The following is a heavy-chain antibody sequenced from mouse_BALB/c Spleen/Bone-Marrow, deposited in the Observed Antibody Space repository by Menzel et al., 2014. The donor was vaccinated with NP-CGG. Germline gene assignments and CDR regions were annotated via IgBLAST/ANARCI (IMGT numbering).Heavy chain of an antibody. CDR2: INPSTGYT. Sequence: QVQLKESGAELAKPGASVKMSCKASGYTFTSYWMHWVKQRPGQGLEWIGYINPSTGYTEYNQKFKDKATLTADKSSSTAYMQLSSLTSEDSAVYYCARYGGGSCDGFAYWGQGTLVTVSA. CDR3: ARYGGGSCDGFAY. CDR1: GYTFTSYW. J-gene: IGHJ3*01. D-gene: IGHD1-1*02. V-gene: IGHV1-7*01.